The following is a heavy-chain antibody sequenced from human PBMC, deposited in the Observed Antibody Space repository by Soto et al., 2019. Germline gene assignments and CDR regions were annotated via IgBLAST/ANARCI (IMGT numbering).Heavy chain of an antibody. CDR1: GGTFSSYA. J-gene: IGHJ6*02. CDR3: ARDHRPDYYGSGSYGYGMDV. CDR2: IIPIFGTA. Sequence: RASVKVSCKASGGTFSSYAISWVRQAPGQGLEWMGGIIPIFGTANYAQKFQGRVTITADESTSTAYMELSSLRSEDTAVYYCARDHRPDYYGSGSYGYGMDVWGQGTTVTVS. D-gene: IGHD3-10*01. V-gene: IGHV1-69*13.